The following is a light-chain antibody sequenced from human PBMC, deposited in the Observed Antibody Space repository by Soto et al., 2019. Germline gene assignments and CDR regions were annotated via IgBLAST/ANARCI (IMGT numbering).Light chain of an antibody. CDR3: QQRSSCPLT. J-gene: IGKJ4*01. V-gene: IGKV3-11*01. CDR1: QSVSSS. Sequence: EIVLTQSPATLSLSPGETATLSCRASQSVSSSLAWYQQKPGQTPRLLIYDASNRATGIPDRFSGSGSGTAFALTVSSLEPEDFAVYCCQQRSSCPLTVGGGTKVEIK. CDR2: DAS.